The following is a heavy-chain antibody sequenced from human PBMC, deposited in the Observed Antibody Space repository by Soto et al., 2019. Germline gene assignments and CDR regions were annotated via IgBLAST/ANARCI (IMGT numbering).Heavy chain of an antibody. V-gene: IGHV1-69*01. CDR1: GGTFSNYT. Sequence: QVQLVQSGAEGKKPGSSVKVFCKASGGTFSNYTISWVRQAPGQGLEWMGGIIPVFGTTDYEQKFKGRVTTTADASTSPAYLQLSTLTSAHTDVASCARSASYIVVRQPTRNQDYYRMDVWGQATTLTVSS. CDR2: IIPVFGTT. CDR3: ARSASYIVVRQPTRNQDYYRMDV. D-gene: IGHD2-2*01. J-gene: IGHJ6*02.